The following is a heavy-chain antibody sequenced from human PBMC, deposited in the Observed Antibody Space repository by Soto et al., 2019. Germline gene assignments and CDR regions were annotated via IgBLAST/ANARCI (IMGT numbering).Heavy chain of an antibody. D-gene: IGHD3-10*01. CDR1: GGSISSGGYY. CDR3: ARDRGGVGYYGSGRAHFDY. V-gene: IGHV4-31*02. Sequence: SETLSLTCTVSGGSISSGGYYWSWIRQHPGKGLEWIGYIYYSGSTYYNPSLKSRVTISVDTSKNQFSLKLSSVTAADTAVYYRARDRGGVGYYGSGRAHFDYWGQGTLVTSPQ. J-gene: IGHJ4*02. CDR2: IYYSGST.